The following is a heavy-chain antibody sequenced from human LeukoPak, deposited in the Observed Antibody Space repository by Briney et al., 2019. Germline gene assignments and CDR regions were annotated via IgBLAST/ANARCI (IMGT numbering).Heavy chain of an antibody. D-gene: IGHD5-24*01. Sequence: GESLKISCKGSGYTFPYYWIAWVRQMPGKGLEWMGIIYPGDSDTKYSPSFQGQVTISVDKSISTAYLQWNSLKASGTAIYYCARRSRDGYNLIDYWGQGTLVTVSS. CDR1: GYTFPYYW. V-gene: IGHV5-51*01. J-gene: IGHJ4*02. CDR2: IYPGDSDT. CDR3: ARRSRDGYNLIDY.